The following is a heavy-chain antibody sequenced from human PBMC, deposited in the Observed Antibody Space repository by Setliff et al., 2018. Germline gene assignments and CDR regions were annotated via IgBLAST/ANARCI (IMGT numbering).Heavy chain of an antibody. CDR2: VYYSGTA. Sequence: LSLTCTVSDGSLSTYYWSWIRQPPGKGLEFIGYVYYSGTANYSPSLRSRLTISVDTSKNQFSLKLRSVTAADTAVYYCARGRNVAARLFDSWGREPGSPSPQ. V-gene: IGHV4-59*01. D-gene: IGHD6-6*01. CDR3: ARGRNVAARLFDS. CDR1: DGSLSTYY. J-gene: IGHJ4*02.